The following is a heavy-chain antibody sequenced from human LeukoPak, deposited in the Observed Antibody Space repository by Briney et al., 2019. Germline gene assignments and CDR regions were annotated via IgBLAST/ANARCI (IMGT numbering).Heavy chain of an antibody. CDR3: ARGTVVVPAAISPFDF. Sequence: PSETLSLTCTVSGGSINSTSYYWSWIRQPAGKGLEWIGRIYTSANTNYNPSLKSRVTISVDKSKNQFSLKMSSVTAADTAVYYCARGTVVVPAAISPFDFWGQGTLVIVSS. V-gene: IGHV4-61*02. CDR1: GGSINSTSYY. D-gene: IGHD2-2*02. J-gene: IGHJ4*02. CDR2: IYTSANT.